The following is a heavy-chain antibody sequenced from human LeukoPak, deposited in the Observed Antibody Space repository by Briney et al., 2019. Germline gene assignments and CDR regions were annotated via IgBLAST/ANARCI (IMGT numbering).Heavy chain of an antibody. CDR3: AKVSRFDGGDY. Sequence: GGSLRLSCAASGFTFSSYGMHWVRQAPGKGLEWVAVISYDGSNKYYADSVKGRFTISRDNSKNTLYLQMNSLRAEDTAVYYCAKVSRFDGGDYWGQGTLGTVSS. CDR1: GFTFSSYG. V-gene: IGHV3-30*18. CDR2: ISYDGSNK. J-gene: IGHJ4*02. D-gene: IGHD2-2*01.